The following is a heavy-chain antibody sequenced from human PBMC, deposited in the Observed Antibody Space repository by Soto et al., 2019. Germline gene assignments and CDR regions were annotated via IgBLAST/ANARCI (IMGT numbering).Heavy chain of an antibody. CDR1: GGCISSHF. D-gene: IGHD3-3*01. CDR3: ARGREDFHAGSGPRWMWLAP. CDR2: ISISGNT. Sequence: TETLTLTCTDAGGCISSHFWTCIQQPPGKGLEWIGYISISGNTDYSPSLKSRATISADTSRNQFSLKLRSVNTADTAVYFCARGREDFHAGSGPRWMWLAPWGQGTLVTVS. V-gene: IGHV4-59*11. J-gene: IGHJ5*02.